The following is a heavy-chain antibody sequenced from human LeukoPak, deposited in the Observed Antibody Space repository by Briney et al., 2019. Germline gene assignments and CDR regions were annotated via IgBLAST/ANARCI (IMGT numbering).Heavy chain of an antibody. CDR2: IRSKADTYST. D-gene: IGHD2-15*01. J-gene: IGHJ4*02. Sequence: GGSLRLSCEASGFTFSDSAIHWVRQASGKGLEWVGRIRSKADTYSTTYAASVKGRFTISRDDSRSTAYLQMKSLITEETAVYYCSRRYCSGGDCYSDYWGQGTLVTVSS. CDR1: GFTFSDSA. CDR3: SRRYCSGGDCYSDY. V-gene: IGHV3-73*01.